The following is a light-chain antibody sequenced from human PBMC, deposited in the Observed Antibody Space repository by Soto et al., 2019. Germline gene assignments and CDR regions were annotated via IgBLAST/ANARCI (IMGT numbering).Light chain of an antibody. J-gene: IGLJ1*01. CDR3: SSYTSSNTLYV. CDR1: SSDVGDYNY. CDR2: DVG. Sequence: QSSLTQPASVSGSPGQSIAISCTGTSSDVGDYNYVSWYQQHPGKAPKLMIYDVGNRPSGVSDRFSGSKSGNTASLTISGLQAEDEADYYCSSYTSSNTLYVFGTGTKVTV. V-gene: IGLV2-14*03.